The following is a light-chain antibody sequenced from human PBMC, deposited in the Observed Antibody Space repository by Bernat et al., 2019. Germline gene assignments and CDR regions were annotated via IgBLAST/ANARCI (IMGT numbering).Light chain of an antibody. J-gene: IGKJ1*01. CDR1: QVIGTY. Sequence: DIQLTQSPSFLSASVGDRVTITCRASQVIGTYLAWYHQKPGKAPHLLIYGASTLQSGVPSRFSGSGSGTEFTLTISSLQPEDFAVYYCQQYGSSRTFGQGTKVEIK. CDR2: GAS. CDR3: QQYGSSRT. V-gene: IGKV1-9*01.